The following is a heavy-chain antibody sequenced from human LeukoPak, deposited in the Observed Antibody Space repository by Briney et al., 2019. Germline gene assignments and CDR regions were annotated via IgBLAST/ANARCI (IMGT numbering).Heavy chain of an antibody. CDR2: IIPIFDTA. CDR1: GGTFSTYA. D-gene: IGHD3-10*01. J-gene: IGHJ6*03. Sequence: ASVKVSCKASGGTFSTYAISWVRQAPGQGLEWMGGIIPIFDTANYAQKFQGRVTITADESTSTAYMELSSLRSDDTAVYYCARLLWFGEPLVGYYYMDVWGKGTTVTASS. CDR3: ARLLWFGEPLVGYYYMDV. V-gene: IGHV1-69*13.